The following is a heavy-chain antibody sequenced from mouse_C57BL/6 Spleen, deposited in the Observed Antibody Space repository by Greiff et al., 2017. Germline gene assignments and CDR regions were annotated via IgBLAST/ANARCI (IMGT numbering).Heavy chain of an antibody. J-gene: IGHJ4*01. D-gene: IGHD3-2*02. CDR1: GYAFSSYW. CDR2: IYPGAGDT. CDR3: ARSSSGYAYYYAMDY. V-gene: IGHV1-80*01. Sequence: QVQLQQSGAELVKPGASVKISCKASGYAFSSYWMNWVKQRPGKGLEWIGQIYPGAGDTNYNGKFKGKATLTADKSSSTAYMQLSSLTSEDSAVYFCARSSSGYAYYYAMDYWGQGTSVTVSS.